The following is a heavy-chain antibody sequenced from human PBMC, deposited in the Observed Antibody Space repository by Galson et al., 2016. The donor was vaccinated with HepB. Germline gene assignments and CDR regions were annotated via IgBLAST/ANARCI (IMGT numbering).Heavy chain of an antibody. Sequence: SLRLSCAASGFTFSNFWMHWVRQVPGKGLVWVSRVNNDGRTTTYADSVKGRFTVSRDNAKNSLYLQMNSLRPEDTALYYCTRVGGPSSIGEYSYYYAMDVWGQGTTVTVSS. CDR2: VNNDGRTT. CDR3: TRVGGPSSIGEYSYYYAMDV. J-gene: IGHJ6*02. D-gene: IGHD3-10*01. CDR1: GFTFSNFW. V-gene: IGHV3-74*01.